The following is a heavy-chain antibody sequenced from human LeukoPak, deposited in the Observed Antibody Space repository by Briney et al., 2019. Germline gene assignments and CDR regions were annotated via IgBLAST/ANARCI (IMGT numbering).Heavy chain of an antibody. CDR3: ARGNTDVSPAYYYYIDV. D-gene: IGHD3-16*01. CDR2: INPSGGST. J-gene: IGHJ6*03. CDR1: GYTFTSYY. V-gene: IGHV1-46*01. Sequence: ASVKVSCTASGYTFTSYYMHWVRRAPGQGLEWMGIINPSGGSTSYAQKFQGRVTMTRDMSTSTDYMELSSLRSEDTAVYYCARGNTDVSPAYYYYIDVWGKGTTVTVSS.